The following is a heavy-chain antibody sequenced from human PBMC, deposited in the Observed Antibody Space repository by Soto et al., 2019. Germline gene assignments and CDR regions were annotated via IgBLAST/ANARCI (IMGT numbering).Heavy chain of an antibody. CDR3: ARLQARVREPPATFDI. D-gene: IGHD1-26*01. Sequence: GAALKISRKGFGYNFTNYWIGRVRKMPGKGLEWMGIVYPGVSDTRYSPSSQGQVTISADKAINTAYLRWSSLKASDTAMYYCARLQARVREPPATFDIWGQGTRVTVS. CDR2: VYPGVSDT. J-gene: IGHJ3*02. V-gene: IGHV5-51*01. CDR1: GYNFTNYW.